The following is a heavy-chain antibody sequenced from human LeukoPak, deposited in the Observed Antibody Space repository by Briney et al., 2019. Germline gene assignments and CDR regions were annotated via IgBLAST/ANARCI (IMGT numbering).Heavy chain of an antibody. J-gene: IGHJ3*02. Sequence: GESLKISCRGSGYSFTSYWIGWVRQMPGKGLEWMGIIYPGDSDTRYSPSFQGQVTISADKSISTAYLQWSSLKASDTAMYYCAKRSGSYTDAFDIWGQGTMVTVSS. CDR1: GYSFTSYW. V-gene: IGHV5-51*01. CDR2: IYPGDSDT. CDR3: AKRSGSYTDAFDI. D-gene: IGHD1-26*01.